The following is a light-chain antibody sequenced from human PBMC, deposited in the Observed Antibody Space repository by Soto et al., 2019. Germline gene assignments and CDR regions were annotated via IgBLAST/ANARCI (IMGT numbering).Light chain of an antibody. CDR1: QSVSSN. Sequence: EIVMTQSAATLSVSPGERATLSCRASQSVSSNLAWYQQKPGQAPRLLIYGASTRATGIPARFSGSGSGTEFTLTISSLQSEDFAVYYCQQYNNWPLFGQGTKVDIK. CDR2: GAS. CDR3: QQYNNWPL. J-gene: IGKJ1*01. V-gene: IGKV3-15*01.